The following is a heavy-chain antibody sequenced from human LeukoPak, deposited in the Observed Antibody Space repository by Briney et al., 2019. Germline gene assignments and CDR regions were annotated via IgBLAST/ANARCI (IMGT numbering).Heavy chain of an antibody. CDR1: GDSISNSRW. D-gene: IGHD1-26*01. J-gene: IGHJ4*02. V-gene: IGHV4-4*02. Sequence: SEALSLTCTVSGDSISNSRWWTWVRRSPGKGLEWIGEIYGGGSAKYNPSLKSRVTMSMDKSKNQFSLELNSVTAADTAVYYCARVGYNGFGVLDYWGQGNLVTVSS. CDR3: ARVGYNGFGVLDY. CDR2: IYGGGSA.